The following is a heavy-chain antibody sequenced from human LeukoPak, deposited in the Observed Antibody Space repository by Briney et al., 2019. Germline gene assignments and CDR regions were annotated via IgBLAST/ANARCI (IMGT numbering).Heavy chain of an antibody. V-gene: IGHV3-23*01. CDR2: ITGNGDIT. CDR1: GFIFSDYD. CDR3: AKHYVRTHDY. Sequence: HPGGSLRLSCAASGFIFSDYDISWVRQAPGKGLEWVSAITGNGDITFYADSVKGRFTISRDNSKNSLYLQMNSLRAEDTAMCYCAKHYVRTHDYWGQGALVTVSS. J-gene: IGHJ4*02. D-gene: IGHD3-16*01.